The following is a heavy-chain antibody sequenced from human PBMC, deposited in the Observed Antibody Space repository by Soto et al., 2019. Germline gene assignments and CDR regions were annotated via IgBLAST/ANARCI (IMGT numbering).Heavy chain of an antibody. CDR3: ASARGSSWYMYFQH. CDR2: INAGNGNT. J-gene: IGHJ1*01. Sequence: ASVKVSCKTSGYTFTSYAMHWVRQAPGQRLEWMGWINAGNGNTKYSQKFQGRVTITRDTSASTAYMELSSLRSEDTAVYYCASARGSSWYMYFQHWGQGTLVTVSS. D-gene: IGHD6-13*01. CDR1: GYTFTSYA. V-gene: IGHV1-3*01.